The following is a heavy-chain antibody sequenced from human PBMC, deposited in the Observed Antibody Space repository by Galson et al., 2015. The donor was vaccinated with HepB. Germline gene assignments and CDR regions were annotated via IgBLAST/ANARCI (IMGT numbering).Heavy chain of an antibody. CDR3: ARETRTPRGAFDI. CDR1: RGSISSGPHY. Sequence: TLSLTCTLSRGSISSGPHYWNWIRQPAGKGLEWIGRIYLTGGTNYNPSLKSRITMSLDTSKNQFALKLSSVTAADTAMYYCARETRTPRGAFDIWGQGTVVTVSS. D-gene: IGHD1-1*01. V-gene: IGHV4-61*02. J-gene: IGHJ3*02. CDR2: IYLTGGT.